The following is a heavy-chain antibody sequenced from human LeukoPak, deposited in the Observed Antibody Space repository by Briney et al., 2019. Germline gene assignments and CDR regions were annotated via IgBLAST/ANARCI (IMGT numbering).Heavy chain of an antibody. CDR1: GFTFSSYA. D-gene: IGHD3-22*01. Sequence: GGSLRLSCAASGFTFSSYAMHWVRQAPGKGLEYVSAISSNGGSTYYANSVKGRFTISRDNSKNTLYLQMGSLRAEDMAVYYCAREMADSSGYYSPTDYWGQGTLVTVSS. J-gene: IGHJ4*02. CDR3: AREMADSSGYYSPTDY. V-gene: IGHV3-64*01. CDR2: ISSNGGST.